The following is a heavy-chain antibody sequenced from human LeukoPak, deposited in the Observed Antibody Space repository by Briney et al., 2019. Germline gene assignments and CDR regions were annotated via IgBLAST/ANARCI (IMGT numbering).Heavy chain of an antibody. D-gene: IGHD6-19*01. CDR3: ARDRGYSSAWFDY. J-gene: IGHJ4*02. V-gene: IGHV3-53*01. CDR2: IYSGGST. Sequence: GGSLRLSCAVSGFTVSANYMSWVRQAPGKVLEWVSVIYSGGSTYYADSVKGRFTISRDNSKNTLYLQMNSLRAEDTAVYYCARDRGYSSAWFDYWGQGTLVTVSS. CDR1: GFTVSANY.